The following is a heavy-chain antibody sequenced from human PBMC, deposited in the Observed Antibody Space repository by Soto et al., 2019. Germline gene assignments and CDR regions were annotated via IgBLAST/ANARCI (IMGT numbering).Heavy chain of an antibody. CDR3: ARGGGEIDLNYYYYGMDA. CDR1: GFTVSSNY. J-gene: IGHJ6*02. D-gene: IGHD2-21*01. CDR2: IYSGGST. Sequence: PGGSLRLSCAASGFTVSSNYMSWVRQAPGKGLEWVSVIYSGGSTYYADSVKGRFTISRDNSKNTLYLQMNSLRAEDTAVYYCARGGGEIDLNYYYYGMDAWGQGTTVTVSS. V-gene: IGHV3-53*01.